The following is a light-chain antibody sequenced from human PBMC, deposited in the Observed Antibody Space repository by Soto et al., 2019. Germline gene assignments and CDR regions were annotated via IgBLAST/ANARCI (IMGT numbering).Light chain of an antibody. CDR2: DVS. Sequence: QSALTQDASVSGSPGQSITISCTGTSSDVGGYNYVSWYQQHPGKAPKLMIYDVSTRPSGVSNRFSGSKSGNTASLTISALQAEDEADYYCTSWTSTSTYVFGSGTKVTVL. J-gene: IGLJ1*01. CDR1: SSDVGGYNY. V-gene: IGLV2-14*03. CDR3: TSWTSTSTYV.